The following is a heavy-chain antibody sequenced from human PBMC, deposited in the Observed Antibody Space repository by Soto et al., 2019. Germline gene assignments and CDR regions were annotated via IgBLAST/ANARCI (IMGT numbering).Heavy chain of an antibody. Sequence: SETLSLTCTVSGGSISSSSYYWGWIRQPPGKGLEWIGSIYYSGSTNYNPSLKSRVTISVDTSKNQFSLKLSSVTAADTAVYYCAREGSEMATPLAFDIWGQGTMVTVSS. CDR3: AREGSEMATPLAFDI. V-gene: IGHV4-39*07. CDR1: GGSISSSSYY. D-gene: IGHD5-12*01. CDR2: IYYSGST. J-gene: IGHJ3*02.